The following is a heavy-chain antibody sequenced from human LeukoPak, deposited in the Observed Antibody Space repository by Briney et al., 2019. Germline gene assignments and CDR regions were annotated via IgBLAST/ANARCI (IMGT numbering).Heavy chain of an antibody. CDR2: INPSGGST. Sequence: ASVKVSCTASGYTFTSYYMHWVRQAPGQGLEWMGIINPSGGSTSYAQRFQGRVTMTRDTSTSTVYMELSSLRSEDTAVYYCARDNHPETLDYWGQGTLVTVSS. J-gene: IGHJ4*02. CDR3: ARDNHPETLDY. V-gene: IGHV1-46*01. CDR1: GYTFTSYY.